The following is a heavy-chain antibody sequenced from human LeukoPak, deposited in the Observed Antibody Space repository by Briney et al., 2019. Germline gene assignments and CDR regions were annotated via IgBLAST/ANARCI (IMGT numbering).Heavy chain of an antibody. J-gene: IGHJ4*02. CDR2: ISSSSSYI. V-gene: IGHV3-21*01. CDR1: GFTFSSYS. Sequence: GGSLRLYWAASGFTFSSYSMNWVRQAPGKGLEWVSSISSSSSYIYYADSVKGRFTISRDNAKNSLYLQMNSLRAEDTAVYYCARGSVYYYDSSGSYYFDYWGQGTLVTVSS. CDR3: ARGSVYYYDSSGSYYFDY. D-gene: IGHD3-22*01.